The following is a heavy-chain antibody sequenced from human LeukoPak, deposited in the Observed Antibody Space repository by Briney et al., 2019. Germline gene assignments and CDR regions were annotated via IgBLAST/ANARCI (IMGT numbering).Heavy chain of an antibody. V-gene: IGHV7-4-1*02. CDR2: INTNTGNP. CDR3: ARVPAPTYGSGSYNHDY. J-gene: IGHJ4*02. D-gene: IGHD3-10*01. Sequence: GASVKVSCKASGYTFTSYAMNWVRQAPGQGLEWMGWINTNTGNPTYAQGFTGRFVFSLDTSVSTAYLQISSLKAEDTAVYYCARVPAPTYGSGSYNHDYWGQGTLVTVSS. CDR1: GYTFTSYA.